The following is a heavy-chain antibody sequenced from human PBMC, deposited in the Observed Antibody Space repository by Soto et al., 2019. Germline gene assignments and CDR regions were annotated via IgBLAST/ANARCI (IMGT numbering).Heavy chain of an antibody. D-gene: IGHD1-26*01. J-gene: IGHJ3*02. CDR3: ARDWYSVSGTRYDVFDI. V-gene: IGHV1-18*01. CDR2: VSTYNGNT. CDR1: GYTFTSYG. Sequence: QVQLVQSGAEVEKPGASVKVSCKASGYTFTSYGISWVRQAPGQGLEWMGWVSTYNGNTNYAPKSQGRVAMTTDTSTSTAYMELRSLRSDDTAVYYCARDWYSVSGTRYDVFDIWGQGTMVTVSS.